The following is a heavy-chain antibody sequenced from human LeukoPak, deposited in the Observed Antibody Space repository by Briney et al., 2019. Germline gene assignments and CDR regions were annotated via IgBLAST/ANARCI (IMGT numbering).Heavy chain of an antibody. V-gene: IGHV3-7*03. CDR3: ARDLGSGSYLGNWFGP. CDR2: IKQDGSEK. J-gene: IGHJ5*02. Sequence: GGSLRLSCAASGFTFSSYWMSWVRQAPGKGLEWVANIKQDGSEKYYVDSVKGRFTISRDNAKNSLYLQMNSLRAEDTAVYYCARDLGSGSYLGNWFGPWGQGTLVTVSS. CDR1: GFTFSSYW. D-gene: IGHD1-26*01.